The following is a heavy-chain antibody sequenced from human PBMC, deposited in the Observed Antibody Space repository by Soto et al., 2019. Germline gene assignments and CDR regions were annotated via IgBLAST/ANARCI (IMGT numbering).Heavy chain of an antibody. Sequence: PSETLSLTCAVYGGSFSGYYWSWIRQPPRKGLEWIGEINHSGSTNYNPSLKSRVTISVDTSKNQFSLKLSSVTAADTAVYYCVRGFRYSGYDEGSNDAFDIWGQGTMVTVSS. CDR1: GGSFSGYY. CDR3: VRGFRYSGYDEGSNDAFDI. CDR2: INHSGST. V-gene: IGHV4-34*01. D-gene: IGHD5-12*01. J-gene: IGHJ3*02.